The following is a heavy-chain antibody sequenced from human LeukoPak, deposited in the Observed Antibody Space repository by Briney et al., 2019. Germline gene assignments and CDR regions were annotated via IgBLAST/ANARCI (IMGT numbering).Heavy chain of an antibody. J-gene: IGHJ4*02. D-gene: IGHD6-13*01. CDR3: ARVFAAAGTGAIGY. CDR2: INPSGGSA. CDR1: GYTFTSYY. V-gene: IGHV1-46*01. Sequence: ASVKVSCKASGYTFTSYYIHWVRQAPGQGLEWMGIINPSGGSASYAQQFQGRVTMTRDTSTSTVYMELSSLRSEDTAVYYCARVFAAAGTGAIGYWGQGTLVTVSS.